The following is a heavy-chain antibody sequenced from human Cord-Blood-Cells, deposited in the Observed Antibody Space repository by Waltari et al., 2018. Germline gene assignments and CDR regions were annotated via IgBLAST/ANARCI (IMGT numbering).Heavy chain of an antibody. CDR1: GGSFSGYS. CDR3: ARGRFDVVVVAARAFDI. V-gene: IGHV4-34*01. Sequence: QVQLQQWGAGLLKPSETLSLTCAVDGGSFSGYSWSWIRQPPGKGLEWIGEINHSGSTNYNPSLKSRVTISVDTSKNQFSLKLSSVTAADTAVYYCARGRFDVVVVAARAFDIWGQGTMVTVSS. CDR2: INHSGST. D-gene: IGHD2-15*01. J-gene: IGHJ3*02.